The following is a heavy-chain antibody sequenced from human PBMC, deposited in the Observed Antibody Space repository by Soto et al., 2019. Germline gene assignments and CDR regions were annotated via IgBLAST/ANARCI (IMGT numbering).Heavy chain of an antibody. J-gene: IGHJ4*02. CDR1: GFDFISYS. CDR2: ISDSGGST. V-gene: IGHV3-23*01. CDR3: AKTWSGAHFDY. Sequence: PGGSLRLSCEPSGFDFISYSITWVRQAPGKGLECVSGISDSGGSTYYADSVKGRFAISRDNSKNTVSLQMNSLRAEDTAVYYCAKTWSGAHFDYWGQGTLVTVSS. D-gene: IGHD3-3*01.